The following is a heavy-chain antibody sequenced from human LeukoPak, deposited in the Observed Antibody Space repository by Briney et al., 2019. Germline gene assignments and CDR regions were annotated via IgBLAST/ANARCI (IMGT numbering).Heavy chain of an antibody. CDR3: ARETYCSSITCYNVVDAFDI. CDR2: IYYSGST. CDR1: GASISSYY. Sequence: SETLSLTCTVSGASISSYYWSWIRQSPGKGLEWIGYIYYSGSTNYNPSLKSRVTISVDTSKNQFSLKLSSVTAADTAVYYCARETYCSSITCYNVVDAFDIWGQGTMVTVSS. J-gene: IGHJ3*02. D-gene: IGHD2-2*02. V-gene: IGHV4-59*01.